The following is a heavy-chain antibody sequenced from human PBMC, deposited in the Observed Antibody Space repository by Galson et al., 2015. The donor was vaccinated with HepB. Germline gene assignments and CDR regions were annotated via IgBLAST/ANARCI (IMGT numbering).Heavy chain of an antibody. CDR3: RVHDY. D-gene: IGHD1-1*01. J-gene: IGHJ4*02. CDR1: GFSFSNYA. V-gene: IGHV3-30-3*01. Sequence: SLRLSCAASGFSFSNYAMHWVRQAPGKGLEWVTGLSYDGSNTYYTDSVKGRFTISRDNSKNTLHLQMNTLRAEDTAVYYCRVHDYWGQGTLVTVSS. CDR2: LSYDGSNT.